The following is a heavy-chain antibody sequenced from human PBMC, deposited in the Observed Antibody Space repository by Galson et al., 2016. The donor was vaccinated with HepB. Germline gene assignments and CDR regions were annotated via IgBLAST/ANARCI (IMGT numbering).Heavy chain of an antibody. CDR2: IFPGDSDT. Sequence: QSGAEVKKPGESLKISCKGSGYSFTDHWIAWVRQVPGEGLEWMGVIFPGDSDTRYSPSFEGQVTVSADESIGTAYLQWSSLKASDTAMYFCARLVRECHGTNGDDYYYIDHWGKGTPVTVSS. J-gene: IGHJ6*03. CDR1: GYSFTDHW. CDR3: ARLVRECHGTNGDDYYYIDH. V-gene: IGHV5-51*01. D-gene: IGHD1-14*01.